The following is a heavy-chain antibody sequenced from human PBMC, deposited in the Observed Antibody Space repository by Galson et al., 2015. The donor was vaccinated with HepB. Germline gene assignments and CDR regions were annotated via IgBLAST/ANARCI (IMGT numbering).Heavy chain of an antibody. CDR3: AKDYDSSGYFLYYFDY. V-gene: IGHV3-30*18. D-gene: IGHD3-22*01. Sequence: SLRLSCAASGFTFSSYGMHWVRQAPGKGLEWVAVISYDGSNKYYADSVKGRFTISRDNSKNTLYLQMNSLRAEDTAVYYCAKDYDSSGYFLYYFDYWGQGTLVTVSS. CDR2: ISYDGSNK. J-gene: IGHJ4*02. CDR1: GFTFSSYG.